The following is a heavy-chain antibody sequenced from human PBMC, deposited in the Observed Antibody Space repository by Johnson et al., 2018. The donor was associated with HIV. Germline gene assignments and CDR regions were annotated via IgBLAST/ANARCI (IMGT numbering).Heavy chain of an antibody. D-gene: IGHD3-22*01. V-gene: IGHV3-23*04. CDR1: GFTFSSYA. CDR3: ARGRGYYRFDAFDI. Sequence: VQLVESGGALVQPGGSLRLSCAASGFTFSSYAMSWVRQAPGKGLAWVSAISGDDDVPYYADSVKGRFTISRDNSKNTLYLQMSSLRPEDTAVYYCARGRGYYRFDAFDIWGQGTMVTVSS. CDR2: ISGDDDVP. J-gene: IGHJ3*02.